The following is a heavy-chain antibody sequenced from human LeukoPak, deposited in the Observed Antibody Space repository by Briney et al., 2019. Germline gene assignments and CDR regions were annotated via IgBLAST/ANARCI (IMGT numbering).Heavy chain of an antibody. J-gene: IGHJ4*02. CDR2: ISSSSSYI. V-gene: IGHV3-21*01. CDR3: AKGGYSYGFFY. D-gene: IGHD5-18*01. CDR1: GFTFSSYS. Sequence: PGGSLRLPCAASGFTFSSYSMNWVRQAPGKGLEWVSSISSSSSYIYSADSVKGRFTISRDNAKNSLYLQMNSLRVEDTAVYYCAKGGYSYGFFYWGQGTLVTVSS.